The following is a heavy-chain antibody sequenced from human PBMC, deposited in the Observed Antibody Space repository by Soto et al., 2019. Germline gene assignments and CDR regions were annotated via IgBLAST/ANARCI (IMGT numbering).Heavy chain of an antibody. D-gene: IGHD2-15*01. CDR3: AKDGMKNNGVWDTVDV. CDR2: IGSGPDDS. Sequence: RLSCAASGFTFSTYAMSWVRQAPGKGLEWVSSIGSGPDDSDSADSVKGRFIISRDNSKNIVSLQMESLRAEDTAIYYCAKDGMKNNGVWDTVDVWGQGTVVIVSS. V-gene: IGHV3-23*01. CDR1: GFTFSTYA. J-gene: IGHJ3*01.